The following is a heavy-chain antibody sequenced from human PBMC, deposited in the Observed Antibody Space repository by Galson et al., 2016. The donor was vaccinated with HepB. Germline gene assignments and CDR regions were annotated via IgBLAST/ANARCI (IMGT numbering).Heavy chain of an antibody. J-gene: IGHJ4*02. Sequence: SLRLSCAASGFSVSIYCMSWVRQAPGKGLEWVSYISGSSTYTNYADSVKGRFTISRDNAKNSLYLQMNSLRAEDTAVYYCARPQKGVVSLPIDYWGQGTLVTVST. CDR2: ISGSSTYT. CDR3: ARPQKGVVSLPIDY. D-gene: IGHD3-22*01. CDR1: GFSVSIYC. V-gene: IGHV3-11*06.